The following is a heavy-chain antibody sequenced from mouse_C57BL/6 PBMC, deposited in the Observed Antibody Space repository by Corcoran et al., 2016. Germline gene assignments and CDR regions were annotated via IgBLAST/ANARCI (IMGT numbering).Heavy chain of an antibody. D-gene: IGHD2-5*01. CDR2: INTYSGVP. CDR1: GYTFTTYG. Sequence: QIQLVQSGPELKKPGEPVKISCKASGYTFTTYGMSWVKQAPGKGLKWMGWINTYSGVPTYDDDFKGRFAFSLETSASTAYLQINNLKNEDTATYFCARDSNWYFDVWGTGTTVTVSS. J-gene: IGHJ1*03. V-gene: IGHV9-3*01. CDR3: ARDSNWYFDV.